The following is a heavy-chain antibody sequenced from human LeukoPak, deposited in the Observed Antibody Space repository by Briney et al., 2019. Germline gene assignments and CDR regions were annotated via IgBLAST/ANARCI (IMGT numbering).Heavy chain of an antibody. CDR3: ARVGTYYYDSSGYPADAFDI. V-gene: IGHV3-30-3*01. CDR1: GFTFSNAW. CDR2: ISYDGSNK. D-gene: IGHD3-22*01. Sequence: GGSLRLSCAASGFTFSNAWMSWVRQAPGKGLEWVAVISYDGSNKYYADSVKGRFTISRDNSKNTLYLQMNSLRAEDTAVYYCARVGTYYYDSSGYPADAFDIWGQGTMVTVSS. J-gene: IGHJ3*02.